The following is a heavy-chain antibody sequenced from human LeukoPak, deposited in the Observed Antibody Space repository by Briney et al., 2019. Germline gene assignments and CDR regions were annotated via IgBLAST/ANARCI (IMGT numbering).Heavy chain of an antibody. CDR2: ISGSGGST. Sequence: GGSLRLSCAASGFTFSSYAMSWVGQAPGKGLDWVSTISGSGGSTYYADSVKGRFTISRDNSKNTLYLQMTSLRVEDTAVYYCAKPDLAYCSSTSCSLGYWGQGTLVTVSS. J-gene: IGHJ4*02. D-gene: IGHD2-2*01. CDR3: AKPDLAYCSSTSCSLGY. CDR1: GFTFSSYA. V-gene: IGHV3-23*01.